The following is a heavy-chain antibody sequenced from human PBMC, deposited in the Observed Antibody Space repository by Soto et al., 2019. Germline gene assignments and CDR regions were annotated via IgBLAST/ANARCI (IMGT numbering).Heavy chain of an antibody. CDR2: ISGSGTSI. CDR3: AREDHSGSYLPSHC. D-gene: IGHD1-26*01. V-gene: IGHV3-48*02. Sequence: EVQLVESGGGLVQPGGSLRLSCTASGFTFSSYSMNWVRQAPGKGLEWLSYISGSGTSIYYADSVEGRFTISRDNAKNSLYLHMNSLRDEDTAVYYCAREDHSGSYLPSHCWGQGTLVTVSS. CDR1: GFTFSSYS. J-gene: IGHJ4*02.